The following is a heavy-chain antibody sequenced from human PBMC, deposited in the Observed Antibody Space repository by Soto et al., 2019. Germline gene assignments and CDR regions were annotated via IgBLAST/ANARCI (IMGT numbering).Heavy chain of an antibody. CDR3: ARDLYCSR. CDR1: GFTVSSVS. CDR2: IYSTGRT. V-gene: IGHV3-66*01. D-gene: IGHD2-15*01. J-gene: IGHJ4*02. Sequence: EVQLVESGGGLVQPGGSLRLSCAASGFTVSSVSMSWVRQAPGKGLEWVSVIYSTGRTYHADSVKGRFNISRDDHRNTVYLQMNIVRGDDTAVYYCARDLYCSRWGQGTLVTVSS.